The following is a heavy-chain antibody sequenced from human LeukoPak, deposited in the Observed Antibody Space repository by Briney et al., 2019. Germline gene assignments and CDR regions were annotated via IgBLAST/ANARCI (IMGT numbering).Heavy chain of an antibody. D-gene: IGHD3-22*01. Sequence: GGSLRLSCAASGFTFSSYGMHWVRQAPGKGLEWVAFIRYDGSNKYYADSVKGRFTISRDNSKNTLYLQMNSLRAEDTAVYYCAKENYYDSSGYPPVPLHYWGQGTLVTVSS. CDR1: GFTFSSYG. J-gene: IGHJ4*02. V-gene: IGHV3-30*02. CDR3: AKENYYDSSGYPPVPLHY. CDR2: IRYDGSNK.